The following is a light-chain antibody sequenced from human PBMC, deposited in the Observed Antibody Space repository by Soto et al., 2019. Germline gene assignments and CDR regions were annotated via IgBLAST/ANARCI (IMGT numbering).Light chain of an antibody. CDR1: QSVSSW. CDR2: KVS. V-gene: IGKV1-5*03. CDR3: QHYNSYSGT. Sequence: DIQMTQSPSTLSASVGDRVAITCRASQSVSSWLAWYQQKPGKAPKLLIYKVSNLESGVPSRFSGSGSGTEFTLTISSLQPDDFATYYCQHYNSYSGTFGQGTKVEIK. J-gene: IGKJ1*01.